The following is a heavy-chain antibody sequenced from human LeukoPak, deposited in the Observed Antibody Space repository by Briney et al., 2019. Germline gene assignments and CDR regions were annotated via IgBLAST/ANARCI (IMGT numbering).Heavy chain of an antibody. J-gene: IGHJ6*02. V-gene: IGHV4-4*02. CDR1: GGSISSSNW. D-gene: IGHD3-3*01. CDR2: INHSGST. CDR3: ARDSGYDFYYYYYGMDV. Sequence: SGTLSLTCAVSGGSISSSNWWSWVRQPPGKGLEWIGEINHSGSTNYNPSLKSRVTISVDKSKNQFSLKLSSVTAADTAVYYCARDSGYDFYYYYYGMDVWGQGTTVTVSS.